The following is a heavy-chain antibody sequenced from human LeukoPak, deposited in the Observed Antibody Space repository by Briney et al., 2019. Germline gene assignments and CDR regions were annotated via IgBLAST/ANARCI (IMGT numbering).Heavy chain of an antibody. V-gene: IGHV4-38-2*02. CDR2: IYHSGST. Sequence: SETLSLTCTVSGYSISSGYFWGWIRPPPGKGLEWIGSIYHSGSTYYNPSLKSRVTISVDTSKNQFSLKLSSVTAADTAVYYCARDPPDYGDYNDDALDYWGQGTLVTVSS. CDR3: ARDPPDYGDYNDDALDY. D-gene: IGHD4-17*01. J-gene: IGHJ4*02. CDR1: GYSISSGYF.